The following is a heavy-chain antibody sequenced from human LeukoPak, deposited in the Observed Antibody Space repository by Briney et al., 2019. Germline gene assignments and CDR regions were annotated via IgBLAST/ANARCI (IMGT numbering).Heavy chain of an antibody. J-gene: IGHJ4*02. Sequence: GGSLRLSCAASGFTFSSYDMHWVRQATGKGLEWVSAIGTAGDTYYPGSVKGRFTISRENAKNSLYLQMNSLRAGDTAVYYCARGRIYYYGSGSRYAKAYYFVYWGQGTLVTVSS. CDR1: GFTFSSYD. V-gene: IGHV3-13*01. CDR3: ARGRIYYYGSGSRYAKAYYFVY. CDR2: IGTAGDT. D-gene: IGHD3-10*01.